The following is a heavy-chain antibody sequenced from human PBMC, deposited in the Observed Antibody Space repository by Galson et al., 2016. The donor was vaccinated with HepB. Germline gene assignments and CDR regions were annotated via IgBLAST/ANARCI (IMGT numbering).Heavy chain of an antibody. J-gene: IGHJ4*02. CDR3: ARDPGPGLRGYFDF. CDR1: GFNFRDSY. D-gene: IGHD3-10*01. CDR2: IISSGSYT. Sequence: SLRLSCAASGFNFRDSYMSWIRQVPGKGLEWISYIISSGSYTNYAESVKGRFTISRDNAKNSLHLEMTNLRVEDTAVYYCARDPGPGLRGYFDFWGQGILVTVSS. V-gene: IGHV3-11*06.